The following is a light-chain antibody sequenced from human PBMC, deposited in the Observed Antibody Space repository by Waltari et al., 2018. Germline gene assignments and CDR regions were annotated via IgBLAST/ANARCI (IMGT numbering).Light chain of an antibody. Sequence: IVLTQSPGTLSLSPGERATLSCRASQSVNTYLAWYQQKPGQAPRLLIYGAYTRAAGIPDRFSGSGFGTDFSLTVSRLKAEDFAVYYCQHHVRLPATFGQGTKVEIK. CDR1: QSVNTY. CDR3: QHHVRLPAT. J-gene: IGKJ1*01. CDR2: GAY. V-gene: IGKV3-20*01.